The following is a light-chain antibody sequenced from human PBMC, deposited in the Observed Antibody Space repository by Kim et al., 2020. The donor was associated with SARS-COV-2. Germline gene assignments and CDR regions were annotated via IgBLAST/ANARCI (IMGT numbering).Light chain of an antibody. CDR3: QQYRIYPFT. CDR1: QAIGNS. J-gene: IGKJ4*01. CDR2: AAS. Sequence: ASLGDRVTISCRAGQAIGNSLNWFQQKPGKAPKSLIDAASTLQSGVPSKFAGSGSGTDFTLTINNLQPEDFATYFCQQYRIYPFTFGGGTKVDIK. V-gene: IGKV1-16*02.